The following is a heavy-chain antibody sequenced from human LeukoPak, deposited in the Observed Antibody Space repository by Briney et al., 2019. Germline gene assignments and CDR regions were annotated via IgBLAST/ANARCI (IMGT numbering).Heavy chain of an antibody. J-gene: IGHJ6*02. CDR1: GYTFTSYD. V-gene: IGHV1-8*01. CDR3: ARVPIPSGWQWLVRAQGEEESYYYYGMDV. Sequence: ASVKVSCKASGYTFTSYDINWVRQAPGQGLEWMGWMNPNSGNTGYAQKFQGRVTMTRNTYISTAYMELSSLRSEDTAVYYCARVPIPSGWQWLVRAQGEEESYYYYGMDVWGQGTTVTVSS. D-gene: IGHD6-19*01. CDR2: MNPNSGNT.